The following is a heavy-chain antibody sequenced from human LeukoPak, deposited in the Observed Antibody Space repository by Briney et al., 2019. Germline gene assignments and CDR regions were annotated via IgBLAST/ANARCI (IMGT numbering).Heavy chain of an antibody. V-gene: IGHV3-7*01. CDR3: ARVAFWPSLLPLVGATLRGTYYYYYMDV. CDR1: GFTFSSYW. Sequence: GGSLRLSCAASGFTFSSYWMSWFRQAPGKGLEWVAHIKKDGSEKNYVDSVKGRFTTSRDNTKDSVYLQMNSLRAEDTAVYYCARVAFWPSLLPLVGATLRGTYYYYYMDVWGKGTTVTISS. D-gene: IGHD1-26*01. J-gene: IGHJ6*03. CDR2: IKKDGSEK.